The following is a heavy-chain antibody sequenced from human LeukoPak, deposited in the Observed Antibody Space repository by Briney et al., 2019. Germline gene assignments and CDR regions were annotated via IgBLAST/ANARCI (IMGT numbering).Heavy chain of an antibody. CDR3: ARGVIIRGRLDP. Sequence: GKSLRLSCAASGFTFSSFTMHWVRQAPGKGLEWVANIKQDGSEKYYVDSVKGRFTISRDNAKNSLYLQMSSLRAEDTAVYYCARGVIIRGRLDPWGQGTLVTVSS. V-gene: IGHV3-7*01. CDR2: IKQDGSEK. CDR1: GFTFSSFT. J-gene: IGHJ5*02. D-gene: IGHD3-16*02.